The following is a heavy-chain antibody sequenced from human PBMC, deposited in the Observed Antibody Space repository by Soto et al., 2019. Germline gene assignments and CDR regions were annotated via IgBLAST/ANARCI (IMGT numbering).Heavy chain of an antibody. V-gene: IGHV3-48*03. CDR3: ARGERFLEWLLHFDY. D-gene: IGHD3-3*01. Sequence: GGSLRLSCAASGFTFSSYEMNWVRQAPGKGLEWVSYISSSGSTIYYADSVKGRFTISRDNAKNSLYLQMNSLRAEDTAVYYCARGERFLEWLLHFDYWGQGTLVTVSS. J-gene: IGHJ4*02. CDR1: GFTFSSYE. CDR2: ISSSGSTI.